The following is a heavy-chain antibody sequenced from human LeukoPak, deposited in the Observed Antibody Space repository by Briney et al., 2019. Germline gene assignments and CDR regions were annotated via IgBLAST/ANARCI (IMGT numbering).Heavy chain of an antibody. Sequence: ASVKVSCKASGYTFTSYDINWVRQATGQGLAWMGWMNPNSGNTGYAHKFKGRVTMTRNTSISTAYMELSSLRSEDTAVYYCARGGYSGYDSYNWYFDLWGRGTLVTVSS. CDR2: MNPNSGNT. V-gene: IGHV1-8*01. J-gene: IGHJ2*01. CDR3: ARGGYSGYDSYNWYFDL. CDR1: GYTFTSYD. D-gene: IGHD5-12*01.